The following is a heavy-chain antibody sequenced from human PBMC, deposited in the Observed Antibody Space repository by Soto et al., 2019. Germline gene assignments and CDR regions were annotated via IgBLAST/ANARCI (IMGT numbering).Heavy chain of an antibody. CDR2: FSAYNGNT. J-gene: IGHJ4*02. V-gene: IGHV1-18*04. Sequence: ASVKVSCKASGYTCTNYGISGVLRSPGQGLEWMGWFSAYNGNTDYAQKVQGRVTITTDTSTTTAYMELRSLRSDDTAVYYCARAPSAPGDYLDYWGQGTLVTVSS. CDR1: GYTCTNYG. CDR3: ARAPSAPGDYLDY.